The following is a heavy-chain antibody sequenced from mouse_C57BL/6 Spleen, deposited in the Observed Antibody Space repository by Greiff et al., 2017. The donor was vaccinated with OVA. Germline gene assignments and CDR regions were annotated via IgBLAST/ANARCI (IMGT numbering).Heavy chain of an antibody. CDR2: IDPSDSET. CDR3: ARSIYYYGSSYAFDY. J-gene: IGHJ2*01. Sequence: VQLQQPGAELVRPGSSVKLSCKASGYTFTSYWMHWVKQRPIQGLEWIGNIDPSDSETHYNQKFKDKATLTVDKSSSTAYMQLSSLTSEDSAVYYCARSIYYYGSSYAFDYWGQGTTLTVSS. D-gene: IGHD1-1*01. CDR1: GYTFTSYW. V-gene: IGHV1-52*01.